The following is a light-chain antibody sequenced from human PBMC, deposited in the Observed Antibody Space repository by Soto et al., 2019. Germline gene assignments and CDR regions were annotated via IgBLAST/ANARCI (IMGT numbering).Light chain of an antibody. J-gene: IGLJ2*01. CDR2: NTS. CDR1: TGAVTSGYF. V-gene: IGLV7-43*01. Sequence: QAVVTQEPSLTVSPGGTVTLTCASSTGAVTSGYFPNWFRQKPGQAPRALIYNTSNKHSWTPARFSGSLLGGKAALTLSGVQPEDEAEYYCLLYYGGARVFGGGTKLTVL. CDR3: LLYYGGARV.